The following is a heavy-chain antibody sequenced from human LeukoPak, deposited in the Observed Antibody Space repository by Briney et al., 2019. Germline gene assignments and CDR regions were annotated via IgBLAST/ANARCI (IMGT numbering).Heavy chain of an antibody. CDR2: FAGSDTTK. V-gene: IGHV3-48*03. D-gene: IGHD3-22*01. CDR3: TTLGYHLDS. CDR1: GFDFGAYE. Sequence: PGGSLRLSCAASGFDFGAYEMNWVRQAPGKGLEWVAYFAGSDTTKYYADSVRGRFTISRDNAKNSLYLQMNSLQAGDTALYYCTTLGYHLDSWGQGTLVTVSS. J-gene: IGHJ4*02.